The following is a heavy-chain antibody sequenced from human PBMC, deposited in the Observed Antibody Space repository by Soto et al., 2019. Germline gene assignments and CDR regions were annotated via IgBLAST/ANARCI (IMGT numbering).Heavy chain of an antibody. Sequence: QVQLQESGPGLVKPSQTLSLTCTVSGGSISSGDYYWSWIRQPPGKGLEWIGYIYYSGSTYYNPSLKSRVTISVDTSKNQFSLKLSSVTAADTAVYYCARVPSCSGFLLYYFDYWGQGTLVTVSS. CDR3: ARVPSCSGFLLYYFDY. D-gene: IGHD2-15*01. CDR1: GGSISSGDYY. J-gene: IGHJ4*02. CDR2: IYYSGST. V-gene: IGHV4-30-4*01.